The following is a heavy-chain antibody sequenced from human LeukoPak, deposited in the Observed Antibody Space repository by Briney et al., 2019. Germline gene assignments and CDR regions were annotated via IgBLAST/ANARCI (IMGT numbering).Heavy chain of an antibody. D-gene: IGHD3-10*01. Sequence: ASVKVSCKASGGTFSSYAISWVRQAPGQGLEWMGRIIPILGIANYAQKFQGRVTITADKSTSTAYMELSSLRSEDTAVYYCARDLGPMESTFDIWGQGTLVTVSS. CDR1: GGTFSSYA. CDR2: IIPILGIA. V-gene: IGHV1-69*04. J-gene: IGHJ3*02. CDR3: ARDLGPMESTFDI.